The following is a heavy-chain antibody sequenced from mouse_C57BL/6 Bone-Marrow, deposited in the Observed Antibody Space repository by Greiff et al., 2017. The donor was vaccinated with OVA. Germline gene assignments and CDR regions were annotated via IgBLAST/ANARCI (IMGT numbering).Heavy chain of an antibody. CDR2: ISYDGSN. CDR3: ASSWYLDV. CDR1: GYSITSGYY. Sequence: ESGPGLVKPSQSLSLTCSVTGYSITSGYYWNWIRQFPGNKLEWMGYISYDGSNNYNPSLKNRISITRDTSKNQFFLKLNSVTTEDTATYYCASSWYLDVWGTGTTVTVSS. J-gene: IGHJ1*03. V-gene: IGHV3-6*01.